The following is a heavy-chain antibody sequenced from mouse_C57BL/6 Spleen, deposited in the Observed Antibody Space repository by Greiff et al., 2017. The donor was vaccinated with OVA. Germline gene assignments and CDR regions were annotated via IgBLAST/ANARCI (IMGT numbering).Heavy chain of an antibody. D-gene: IGHD1-2*01. CDR3: TARDGDTEGPGFAY. V-gene: IGHV14-4*01. Sequence: VQLQQSGAELVRPGASVKLSCTASGFNIKDDYMHWVKQRPEQGLEWIGWIDPENGDTEYASKFQGKATITADTSSNTAYLQLSSLTSEDTAVYYCTARDGDTEGPGFAYWGQGTLVTVSA. J-gene: IGHJ3*01. CDR2: IDPENGDT. CDR1: GFNIKDDY.